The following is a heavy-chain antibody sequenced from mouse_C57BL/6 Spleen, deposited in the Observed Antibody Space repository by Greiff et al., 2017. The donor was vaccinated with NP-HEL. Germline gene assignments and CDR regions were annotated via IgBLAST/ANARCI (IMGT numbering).Heavy chain of an antibody. J-gene: IGHJ2*01. D-gene: IGHD1-1*01. CDR3: ARYHYYYGSSESY. CDR1: GFNIKNTY. Sequence: VQLKESVAELVRPGASVKLSCTASGFNIKNTYMHWVKQRPEQGLEWIGRIDPANGNTKYAPKFQGKATITADTSSNTAYLQLSSLTSEDTAIYDCARYHYYYGSSESYWGQGTTLTVSS. CDR2: IDPANGNT. V-gene: IGHV14-3*01.